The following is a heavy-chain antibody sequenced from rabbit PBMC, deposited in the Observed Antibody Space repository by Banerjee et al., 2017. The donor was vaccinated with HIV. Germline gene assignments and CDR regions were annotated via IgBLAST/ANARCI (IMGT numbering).Heavy chain of an antibody. CDR1: GFSFSNKAV. Sequence: QEELVESGGGLVKPGASLTLTCKASGFSFSNKAVMCWVRQAPGKGLEWIACINAVTGKAVYASWAKGRITFSKTSSTTVTLQMTSLTAADTATYFCARDLPEIIGWNFAWWGQGTLVTVS. V-gene: IGHV1S45*01. CDR3: ARDLPEIIGWNFAW. D-gene: IGHD1-1*01. J-gene: IGHJ4*01. CDR2: INAVTGKA.